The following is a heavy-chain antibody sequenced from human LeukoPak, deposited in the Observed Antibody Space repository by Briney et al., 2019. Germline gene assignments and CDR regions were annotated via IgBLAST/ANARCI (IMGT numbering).Heavy chain of an antibody. D-gene: IGHD6-6*01. V-gene: IGHV3-48*03. CDR1: GFTFSSYE. Sequence: GGSLRLSCAASGFTFSSYEMNWVRQAPGKGREWVSYISSSGSTIYYADSVKGRFTISRDNAKNSLYLPMNSLRAEDTAVYYCARLYSSSSGLRASDYWGQGTLVTVSS. CDR2: ISSSGSTI. J-gene: IGHJ4*02. CDR3: ARLYSSSSGLRASDY.